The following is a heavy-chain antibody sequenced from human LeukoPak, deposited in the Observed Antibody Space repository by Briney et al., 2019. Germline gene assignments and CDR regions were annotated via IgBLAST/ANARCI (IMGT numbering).Heavy chain of an antibody. Sequence: NPSETLSLTCTVSGGSISSYYWSWIRQAPGKGLEWIGYIYYSGSTNYNPSLKSRVTVSVDTSKNQFSLKLSSVTAADTAVYYCARSPTTGDFDYWGQGTLVTVSS. J-gene: IGHJ4*02. V-gene: IGHV4-59*01. CDR1: GGSISSYY. CDR2: IYYSGST. D-gene: IGHD1-26*01. CDR3: ARSPTTGDFDY.